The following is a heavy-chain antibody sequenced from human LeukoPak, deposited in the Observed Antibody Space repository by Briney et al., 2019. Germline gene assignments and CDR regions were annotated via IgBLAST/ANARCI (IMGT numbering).Heavy chain of an antibody. Sequence: SGGSLRLSCAAYGFTFSTYAMSWIRQAPGKGLEWVSAISGSGVTTYYADSVKGRFTISRNNSKNTLFLQMNSLRAEDTAVYYCAKSHYDILTGYYPNWGQGTLVTVSS. D-gene: IGHD3-9*01. CDR2: ISGSGVTT. J-gene: IGHJ4*02. CDR3: AKSHYDILTGYYPN. CDR1: GFTFSTYA. V-gene: IGHV3-23*01.